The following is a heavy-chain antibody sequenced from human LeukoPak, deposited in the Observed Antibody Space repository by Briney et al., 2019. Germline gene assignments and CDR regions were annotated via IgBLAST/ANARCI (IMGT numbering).Heavy chain of an antibody. CDR3: ARVTGYVMEDYFDY. CDR1: GGSISSYY. D-gene: IGHD6-13*01. Sequence: SETLSLTCTVSGGSISSYYWSWIRQPPGKGLEWIGYIYYSGSTNYNPSLKSRVTISVDTSKNQFSLRLSSVTAADTAVYYCARVTGYVMEDYFDYWGQGTLVTVSP. V-gene: IGHV4-59*01. J-gene: IGHJ4*02. CDR2: IYYSGST.